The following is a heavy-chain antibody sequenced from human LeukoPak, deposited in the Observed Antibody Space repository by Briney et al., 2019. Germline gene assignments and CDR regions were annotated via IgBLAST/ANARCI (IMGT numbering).Heavy chain of an antibody. V-gene: IGHV1-69*13. CDR2: IIPIFGTA. D-gene: IGHD3-22*01. CDR1: GGTFSYFA. Sequence: GASVKVSCKASGGTFSYFAFSWVRQAPGQGLEWMGGIIPIFGTANYAQKFQGRVTITADESTSTAYMELSSLRPEDTAVYYCARGGQENDRGPYYYYYYMDVWGKGTTVTISS. J-gene: IGHJ6*03. CDR3: ARGGQENDRGPYYYYYYMDV.